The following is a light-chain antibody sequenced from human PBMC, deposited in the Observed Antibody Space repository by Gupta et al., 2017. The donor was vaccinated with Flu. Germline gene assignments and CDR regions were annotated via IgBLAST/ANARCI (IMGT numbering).Light chain of an antibody. J-gene: IGLJ3*02. Sequence: QLVLTQSPSASASLGASVKLTCTLSSGHSSYAIAWHQQQPEKGPRYLMKLSSDGSHNKGDEIPDRFSGSSSGAERYLTISSLQSEDEADYYCQTWGTGIQVFGGGTKLTVL. V-gene: IGLV4-69*01. CDR1: SGHSSYA. CDR2: LSSDGSH. CDR3: QTWGTGIQV.